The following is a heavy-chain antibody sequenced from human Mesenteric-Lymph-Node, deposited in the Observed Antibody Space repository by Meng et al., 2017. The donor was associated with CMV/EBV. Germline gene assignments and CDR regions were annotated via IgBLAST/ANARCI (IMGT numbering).Heavy chain of an antibody. Sequence: SETLSLTCTVSGGSISSGGYYWSWIRQHPGKGLEWIGYIYYSGGTYYNPSLKSRVIISVDTSQNQFSLRLNSVTAADTAVYYCARAPPGPYFDNWGQGTLVTVSS. CDR2: IYYSGGT. CDR1: GGSISSGGYY. V-gene: IGHV4-31*03. J-gene: IGHJ4*02. CDR3: ARAPPGPYFDN.